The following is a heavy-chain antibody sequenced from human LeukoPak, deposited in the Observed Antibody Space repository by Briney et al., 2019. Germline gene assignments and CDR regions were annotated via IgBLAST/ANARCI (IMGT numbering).Heavy chain of an antibody. CDR2: INIDGSST. Sequence: PGGSLRLSCAASGFTFSFYWMHWVRQAPGKGLVWVSRINIDGSSTTYADSVKGRFTISRDNAKNTLYLQMNSLRAEDTAVYYCARVGTQLTAAGSRSFDYWGQGTLVTVSS. CDR1: GFTFSFYW. D-gene: IGHD6-13*01. CDR3: ARVGTQLTAAGSRSFDY. V-gene: IGHV3-74*01. J-gene: IGHJ4*02.